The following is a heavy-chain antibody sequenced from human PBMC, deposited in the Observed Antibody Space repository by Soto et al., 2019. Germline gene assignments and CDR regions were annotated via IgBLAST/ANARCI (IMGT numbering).Heavy chain of an antibody. J-gene: IGHJ6*02. V-gene: IGHV3-30*03. Sequence: QVQLVESGGGVVQPGRSLRLSCVGSGFTFSSYGIHWVGQAPGKGLEWVAVVSYDGSGKYYADSVKGRFTISRDNSKNTLYLQMNTLGVEDTAVYHCARDAEAYVNVMGTIRSGYYYHGLDVWGQGTTVFVSS. CDR3: ARDAEAYVNVMGTIRSGYYYHGLDV. D-gene: IGHD1-1*01. CDR2: VSYDGSGK. CDR1: GFTFSSYG.